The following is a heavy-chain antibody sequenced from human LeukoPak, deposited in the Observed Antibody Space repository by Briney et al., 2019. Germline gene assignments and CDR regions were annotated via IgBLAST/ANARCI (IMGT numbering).Heavy chain of an antibody. CDR1: GFTFSSYW. V-gene: IGHV3-7*01. Sequence: GGSLRLSCAASGFTFSSYWMTWVRQAPGKGLEWVANMNQDASEKYYVDSVKGRFTISRDNAKNSLYLQMNSLRVEDTAVYYCVAAAGDHWGQGTLVTVSA. CDR3: VAAAGDH. D-gene: IGHD6-13*01. J-gene: IGHJ5*02. CDR2: MNQDASEK.